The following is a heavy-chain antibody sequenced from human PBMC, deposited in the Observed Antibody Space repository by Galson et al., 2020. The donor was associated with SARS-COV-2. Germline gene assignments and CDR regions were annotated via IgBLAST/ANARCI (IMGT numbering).Heavy chain of an antibody. CDR1: GFTVNDAH. CDR2: ISRTGSTI. CDR3: ATASMIRGVSPRKFYCYGMDV. Sequence: GGPLRLSCAASGFTVNDAHMSWIRQAPGKGLEWVSYISRTGSTIYNGDSVKGRFTISRDNGKNSLFLQMNSLTAEDTAIYYCATASMIRGVSPRKFYCYGMDVWGQGTTVTVSS. J-gene: IGHJ6*02. V-gene: IGHV3-11*01. D-gene: IGHD3-10*01.